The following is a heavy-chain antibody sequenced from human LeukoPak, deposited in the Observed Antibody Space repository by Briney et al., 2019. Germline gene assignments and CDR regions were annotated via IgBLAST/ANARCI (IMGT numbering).Heavy chain of an antibody. Sequence: GGSLRLSCAASGFTFSSYAMSWVRQAPGKGLEWVSAISGSGGSAYYADSVKGRFTISRDNSKNTLYLQMNSLRAEDTAVYYCAKANVVAAMADWFDPWGQGTLVTVSS. CDR1: GFTFSSYA. D-gene: IGHD2-15*01. CDR3: AKANVVAAMADWFDP. J-gene: IGHJ5*02. CDR2: ISGSGGSA. V-gene: IGHV3-23*01.